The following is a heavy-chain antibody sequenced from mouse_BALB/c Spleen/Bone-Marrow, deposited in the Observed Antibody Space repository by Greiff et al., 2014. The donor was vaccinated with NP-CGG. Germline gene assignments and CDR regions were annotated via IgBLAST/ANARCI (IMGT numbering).Heavy chain of an antibody. V-gene: IGHV1-7*01. D-gene: IGHD3-2*01. Sequence: QVQLQQPGAELAKPGASVKMSCKASGYIFTSYWMHWVKQRPGQGLEWIGYINPSTGYTEHNQRFKDKATLTADKSSSTAYMQLSSLTSEDSAVYYCARRGDSSGYPFAYWGQGTLVTVSA. CDR1: GYIFTSYW. CDR3: ARRGDSSGYPFAY. J-gene: IGHJ3*01. CDR2: INPSTGYT.